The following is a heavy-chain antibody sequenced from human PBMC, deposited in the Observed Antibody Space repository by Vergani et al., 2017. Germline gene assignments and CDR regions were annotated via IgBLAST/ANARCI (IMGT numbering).Heavy chain of an antibody. J-gene: IGHJ1*01. CDR3: ARDRRVADEYFQH. V-gene: IGHV3-30-3*01. CDR1: GFTFSSYA. CDR2: ISYDGSNK. D-gene: IGHD6-19*01. Sequence: QVQLVESGGGVVQPGRSLRLSCAASGFTFSSYAMHWVRQAPGKGREWVAVISYDGSNKYYADSVKGRFTISRDNSKNTLYLQMNSLRAEDTAVYYCARDRRVADEYFQHWGQGTLVTVSS.